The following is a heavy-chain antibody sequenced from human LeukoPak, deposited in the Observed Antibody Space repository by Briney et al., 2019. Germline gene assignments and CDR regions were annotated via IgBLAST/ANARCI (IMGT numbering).Heavy chain of an antibody. V-gene: IGHV3-7*01. CDR3: AREGSYGDWGQVFDY. CDR2: IKQDGSEK. CDR1: GFTFSSYW. J-gene: IGHJ4*02. D-gene: IGHD4-17*01. Sequence: GGSLRLSCAASGFTFSSYWMSWVRQAPGKGLEWVANIKQDGSEKYYVDSVKGRFTISRDNAKNSLYLQMNSLRAEDTAVYYCAREGSYGDWGQVFDYWGQGTLVTVSS.